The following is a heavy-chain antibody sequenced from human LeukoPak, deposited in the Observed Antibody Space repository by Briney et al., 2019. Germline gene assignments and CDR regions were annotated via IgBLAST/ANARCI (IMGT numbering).Heavy chain of an antibody. V-gene: IGHV7-4-1*02. CDR3: ARDKLLWFGGSQIDY. CDR1: GYTFTSYA. CDR2: INTNTGNP. D-gene: IGHD3-10*01. Sequence: ASVNVSCKASGYTFTSYAMNWVRQAAGQGLEWMGWINTNTGNPTYAQGFTGRFVFSLDTSVSTAYLQISSLKAEDTAVYYCARDKLLWFGGSQIDYWGQGTLVTVSS. J-gene: IGHJ4*02.